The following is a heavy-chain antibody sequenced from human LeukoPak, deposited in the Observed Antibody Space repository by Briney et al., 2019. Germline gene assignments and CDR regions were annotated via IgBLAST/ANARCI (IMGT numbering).Heavy chain of an antibody. Sequence: GGSLRLSCSASGFTFSSYSMNWVRQAPGKGLEWVSSIRSSSSYIYYADSVKGRFTISRDNAKNSLYLQMNSLRAEDTAVYYCARVSYDILTGYSYIDYWGQGTLVTVSS. CDR2: IRSSSSYI. D-gene: IGHD3-9*01. V-gene: IGHV3-21*01. CDR3: ARVSYDILTGYSYIDY. CDR1: GFTFSSYS. J-gene: IGHJ4*02.